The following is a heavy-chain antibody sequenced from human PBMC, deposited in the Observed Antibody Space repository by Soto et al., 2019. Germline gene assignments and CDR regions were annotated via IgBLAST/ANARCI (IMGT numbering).Heavy chain of an antibody. CDR1: GFTFSSYS. CDR2: ISSSSSTI. D-gene: IGHD1-7*01. J-gene: IGHJ4*02. V-gene: IGHV3-48*01. Sequence: GGSLRLSCAASGFTFSSYSMNWVRQAPGKGLEWVSYISSSSSTIYYADSVKGRFTISRDNAKNSLYLQMNSLRAEDTAVYYCAGDITGTTFLGLGARRPGYWGQGTLVTVSS. CDR3: AGDITGTTFLGLGARRPGY.